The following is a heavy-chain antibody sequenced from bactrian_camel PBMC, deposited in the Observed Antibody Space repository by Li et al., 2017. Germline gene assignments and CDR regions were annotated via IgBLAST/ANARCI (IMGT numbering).Heavy chain of an antibody. CDR3: AAASRPIFAGYRFSPSDFDY. J-gene: IGHJ6*01. CDR1: GYTSRSRHYMY. Sequence: EVQLVESGGGTVQAGGSLRLSCAVSGYTSRSRHYMYMVWFRQAPGKEREGLAVTYPPIHFSHYADSVKGRFTISQDNAKNTAYLQMNSLKPEDSAMYYCAAASRPIFAGYRFSPSDFDYWGQGTQVTVS. V-gene: IGHV3S40*01. D-gene: IGHD1*01. CDR2: TYPPIHFS.